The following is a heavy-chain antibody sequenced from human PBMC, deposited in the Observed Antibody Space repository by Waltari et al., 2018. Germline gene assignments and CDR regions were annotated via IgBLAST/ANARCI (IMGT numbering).Heavy chain of an antibody. J-gene: IGHJ3*02. CDR1: GGSISSSSYY. D-gene: IGHD6-13*01. CDR3: ARGKTAAGRLFYAFDI. Sequence: QLQLQESGPGLVKPSETLSLTCTVSGGSISSSSYYWGWIRQPPGKGLEWIGSIYYSGSTYYNPSLKSRVTISVDTSKNQFSLKLSSVTAADTAVYYCARGKTAAGRLFYAFDIWGQGTMVTVSS. CDR2: IYYSGST. V-gene: IGHV4-39*07.